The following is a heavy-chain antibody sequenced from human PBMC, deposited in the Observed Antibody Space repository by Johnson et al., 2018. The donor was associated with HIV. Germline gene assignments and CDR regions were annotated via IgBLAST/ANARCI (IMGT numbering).Heavy chain of an antibody. D-gene: IGHD5-18*01. CDR1: GFTFSSYW. Sequence: QVQLVESGGGLVQPGGSLRLSCAASGFTFSSYWMSWVRQAPGKGLEWVAFIRYDGSNKYYADSVKGRFTISRDNSKNTLYLQMNSLRAEDTAVYYCAKGGGQLWFYIAFDIWGQGTMVTVSS. V-gene: IGHV3-30*02. CDR2: IRYDGSNK. CDR3: AKGGGQLWFYIAFDI. J-gene: IGHJ3*02.